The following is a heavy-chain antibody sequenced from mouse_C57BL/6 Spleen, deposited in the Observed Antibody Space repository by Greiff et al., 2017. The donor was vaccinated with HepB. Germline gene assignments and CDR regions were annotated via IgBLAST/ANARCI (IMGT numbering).Heavy chain of an antibody. CDR1: GYSITSGYY. Sequence: EVQRVESGPGLVKPSQSLSLTCSVTGYSITSGYYWNWIRQFPGNKLEWMGYISYDGSNNYNPSLKNRISITRDTSKNQFFLKLNSVTTEDTATYYCARSRQLRPFAYWGQGTLVTVSA. CDR3: ARSRQLRPFAY. D-gene: IGHD3-2*02. J-gene: IGHJ3*01. CDR2: ISYDGSN. V-gene: IGHV3-6*01.